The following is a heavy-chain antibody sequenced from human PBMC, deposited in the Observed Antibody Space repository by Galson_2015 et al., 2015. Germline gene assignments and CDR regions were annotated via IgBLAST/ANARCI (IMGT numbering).Heavy chain of an antibody. D-gene: IGHD6-13*01. Sequence: SETLSLTCTVSGGSISSSSYYWGWIRQPPGKGLEWIGSIYYSGSTYYNPSLKSRVTISVDTSKNQFSLKLSSVTAADTAVYYCARLNTGYSRHFDYWGQGTLVTVSS. J-gene: IGHJ4*02. V-gene: IGHV4-39*01. CDR1: GGSISSSSYY. CDR3: ARLNTGYSRHFDY. CDR2: IYYSGST.